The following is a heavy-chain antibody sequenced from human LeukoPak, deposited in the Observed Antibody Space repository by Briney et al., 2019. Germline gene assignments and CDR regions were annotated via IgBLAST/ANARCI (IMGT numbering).Heavy chain of an antibody. J-gene: IGHJ6*04. V-gene: IGHV1-2*06. CDR2: INPNSGGT. D-gene: IGHD3-3*01. CDR1: GYTFTGYY. Sequence: GASVKVSCKASGYTFTGYYMHWVRQAPGQGLEWMGPINPNSGGTNYAQKFQGRVTMTRDTSISTAYMELSRLRSDDTAVYYCARAYRRGDFWSGPASPDVWGRGTTVTVSS. CDR3: ARAYRRGDFWSGPASPDV.